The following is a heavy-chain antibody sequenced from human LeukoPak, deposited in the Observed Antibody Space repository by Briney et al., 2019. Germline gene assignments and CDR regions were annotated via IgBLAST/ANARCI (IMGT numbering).Heavy chain of an antibody. V-gene: IGHV3-21*01. J-gene: IGHJ4*02. Sequence: GGSLRLSCAASGFTFSSYSMNWVRQAPGKGLEWVSSISSSSSYIYYADSVEGRFTISRDNAKNSLYLQMNSLRAEDTAVYYCARDAPLLYYDILTGYTTEFDYWGQGTLVTVSS. CDR3: ARDAPLLYYDILTGYTTEFDY. CDR2: ISSSSSYI. CDR1: GFTFSSYS. D-gene: IGHD3-9*01.